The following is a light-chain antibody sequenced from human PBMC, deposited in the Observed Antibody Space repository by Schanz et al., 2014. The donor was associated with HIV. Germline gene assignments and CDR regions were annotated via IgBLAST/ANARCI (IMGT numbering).Light chain of an antibody. V-gene: IGKV1-16*01. CDR1: QSISSY. Sequence: DIQMTQSPSSLSASVGDRVTVTCRASQSISSYLNWYQQKPGKAPKVLIYAASSLQSGVPSRFSGSGSGTEFALTISSLQPDDFATYYCQQYNSYSYTFGQGTKLEIK. CDR3: QQYNSYSYT. J-gene: IGKJ2*01. CDR2: AAS.